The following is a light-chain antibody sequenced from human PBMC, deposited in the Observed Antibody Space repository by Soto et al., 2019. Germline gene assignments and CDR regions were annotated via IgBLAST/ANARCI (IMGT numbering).Light chain of an antibody. Sequence: DIVMTQSPDSLAVSLGERATINCRSSQSVLYSSSNENYLAWYQQKAGQPPKLLIYWASTRESGVPDRFSGSGSWTDFTLSISSLQAEDVAVYYCQQYYSTPLTFGGGTKVDIK. J-gene: IGKJ4*01. CDR3: QQYYSTPLT. CDR2: WAS. V-gene: IGKV4-1*01. CDR1: QSVLYSSSNENY.